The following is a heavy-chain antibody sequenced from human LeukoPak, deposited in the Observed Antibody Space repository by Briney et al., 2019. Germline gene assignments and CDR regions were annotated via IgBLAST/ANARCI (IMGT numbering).Heavy chain of an antibody. CDR3: ARDKLGYCSGGSCYSEGLGD. CDR2: INPNSGGT. D-gene: IGHD2-15*01. J-gene: IGHJ4*02. V-gene: IGHV1-2*02. CDR1: GYTFTGYY. Sequence: ASVKVSCKASGYTFTGYYMHWVRQAPGQGLEWMGWINPNSGGTNYAQKFQGRVTMTRDTSVSTAYMELSRLRSDDTAAYYCARDKLGYCSGGSCYSEGLGDWGQGTLVTVSS.